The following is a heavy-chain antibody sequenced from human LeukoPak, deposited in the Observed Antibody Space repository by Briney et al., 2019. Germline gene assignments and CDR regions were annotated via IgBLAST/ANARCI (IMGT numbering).Heavy chain of an antibody. CDR3: TTDLGLTMIRGVIVY. D-gene: IGHD3-10*01. CDR2: IKSKGDGETI. CDR1: GFTFTNAG. Sequence: PGGSLRLSCAASGFTFTNAGMSWVRQAPGKGLEWVCRIKSKGDGETIDNAAPVKGRFTMSRDDSKATLYLQMNSLKAEDTAVYYCTTDLGLTMIRGVIVYWGQGALVTVSS. V-gene: IGHV3-15*01. J-gene: IGHJ4*02.